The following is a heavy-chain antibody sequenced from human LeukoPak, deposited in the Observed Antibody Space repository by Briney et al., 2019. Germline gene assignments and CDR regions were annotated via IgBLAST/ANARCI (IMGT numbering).Heavy chain of an antibody. CDR2: ISSSSSYI. J-gene: IGHJ3*02. D-gene: IGHD2-2*01. V-gene: IGHV3-21*01. CDR3: ARAGRVVPAAKNAFDI. Sequence: GSLRLSCAASGFTFSSYSMNWVRQAPGKGLEWVSXISSSSSYIYYADSVKGRFTISRDNAKNSLYLQMNSLRAEDTAVYYCARAGRVVPAAKNAFDIWGQGTMVTVSS. CDR1: GFTFSSYS.